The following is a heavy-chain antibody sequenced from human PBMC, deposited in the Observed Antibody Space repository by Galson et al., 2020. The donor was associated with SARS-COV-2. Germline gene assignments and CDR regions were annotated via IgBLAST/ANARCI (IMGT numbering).Heavy chain of an antibody. CDR2: IRSKAYGGTT. Sequence: GGSLRLSCTASGFTFGDYAMSWFRQAPGKGLEWVGFIRSKAYGGTTEYAASVKGRFTISRDDSKSIAYLQMNSLKTEDTAVYYCTRAPIVGATLPWFDPWGQGTLVTVSS. CDR1: GFTFGDYA. D-gene: IGHD1-26*01. J-gene: IGHJ5*02. V-gene: IGHV3-49*03. CDR3: TRAPIVGATLPWFDP.